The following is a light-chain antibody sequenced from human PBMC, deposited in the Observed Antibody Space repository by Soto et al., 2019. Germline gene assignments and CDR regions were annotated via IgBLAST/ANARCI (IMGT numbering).Light chain of an antibody. Sequence: DIQMTQSPSSLSASVGDRDTITCRASQNIINYLAWYQQKPGKVPKLLISAASTLQSGVPSRFSGSGSGTDFTLTISSLQPEDVASYYCQKYDSDPPLFGGGTKVEIK. J-gene: IGKJ4*01. V-gene: IGKV1-27*01. CDR1: QNIINY. CDR3: QKYDSDPPL. CDR2: AAS.